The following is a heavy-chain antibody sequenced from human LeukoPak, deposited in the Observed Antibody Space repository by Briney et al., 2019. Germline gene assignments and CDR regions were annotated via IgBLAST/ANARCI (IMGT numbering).Heavy chain of an antibody. Sequence: SETLSLACAVYGGSFSGYYWSRIRQPPGKGLEWIGEINHSGSTNYNPSLKSRVTISVDTSKNQFSLKLSSVTAADTAVYYCARKGRDGYNYYFDYWGQGTLVTVSS. CDR2: INHSGST. CDR3: ARKGRDGYNYYFDY. CDR1: GGSFSGYY. J-gene: IGHJ4*02. D-gene: IGHD5-24*01. V-gene: IGHV4-34*01.